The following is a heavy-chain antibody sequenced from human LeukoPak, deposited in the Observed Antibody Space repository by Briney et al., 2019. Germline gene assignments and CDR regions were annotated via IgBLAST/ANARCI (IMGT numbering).Heavy chain of an antibody. D-gene: IGHD3-22*01. Sequence: PGGSLRLSCAASGFTFDDYAMHWVRQAPGKGLEWVSGISWNSGSIGYADSVKGRFTISRDNAKNSLYLQMNSLRAEDTALYYCAKDMGLYDSSGYHWGQGTLVTVSS. CDR3: AKDMGLYDSSGYH. CDR2: ISWNSGSI. CDR1: GFTFDDYA. V-gene: IGHV3-9*01. J-gene: IGHJ5*02.